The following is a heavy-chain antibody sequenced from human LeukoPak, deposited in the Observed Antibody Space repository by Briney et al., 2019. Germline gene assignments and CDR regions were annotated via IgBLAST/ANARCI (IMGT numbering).Heavy chain of an antibody. D-gene: IGHD3-22*01. J-gene: IGHJ3*02. CDR3: ARRHYDSSGYYRVGAFDI. CDR1: GGSITSSSYS. CDR2: ISYSGST. Sequence: PSETLSLTCTVSGGSITSSSYSWGWIRQPPGKGLEWIGSISYSGSTYYNPSLKSRVTISVDTSKNQFSLKLSSVTAADTAVYYCARRHYDSSGYYRVGAFDIWGQGTMVTVSS. V-gene: IGHV4-39*01.